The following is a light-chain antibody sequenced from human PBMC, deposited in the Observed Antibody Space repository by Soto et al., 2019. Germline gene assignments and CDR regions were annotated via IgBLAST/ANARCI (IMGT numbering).Light chain of an antibody. J-gene: IGKJ4*01. CDR3: QRYGSSPLT. V-gene: IGKV3-15*01. CDR1: QSVSGS. Sequence: ETVMTQSPAILSVSPGERATLSCRASQSVSGSLAWYQQKPGQAPRLLIYGASTRATGIPARFSGSGSGTEFTLTINSLQSEDSAVYYCQRYGSSPLTFGGGTKVDIK. CDR2: GAS.